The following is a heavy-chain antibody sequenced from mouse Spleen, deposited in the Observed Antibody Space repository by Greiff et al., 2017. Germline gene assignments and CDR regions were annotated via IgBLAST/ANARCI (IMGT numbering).Heavy chain of an antibody. Sequence: QVQLQQSGAELVKPGASVKLSCKASGYTFTSYYMYWVKQRPGQGLEWIGEINPSNGGTNFNEKFKSKATLTVDKSSSTAYMQLSSLTSEDSAVYYCTRPYGYAWFAYWGQGTLVTVSA. CDR2: INPSNGGT. CDR1: GYTFTSYY. V-gene: IGHV1S81*02. D-gene: IGHD2-2*01. J-gene: IGHJ3*01. CDR3: TRPYGYAWFAY.